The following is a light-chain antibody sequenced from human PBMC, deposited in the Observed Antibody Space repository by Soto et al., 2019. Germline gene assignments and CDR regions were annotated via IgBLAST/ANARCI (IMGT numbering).Light chain of an antibody. CDR3: QQYGSSPWT. V-gene: IGKV3-20*01. CDR2: GAS. Sequence: EIVLTQSPGTLSLSAGERATLTCRASQSVSSYLAWYQQKPGKVPKRLIYGASSRDTGIPARFSGSGSGTDFTLTISRLEPEDFAVYYCQQYGSSPWTFGQGTKVDI. J-gene: IGKJ1*01. CDR1: QSVSSY.